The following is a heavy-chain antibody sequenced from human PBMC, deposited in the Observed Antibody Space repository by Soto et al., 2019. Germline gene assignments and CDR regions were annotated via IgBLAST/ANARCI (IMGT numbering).Heavy chain of an antibody. J-gene: IGHJ3*02. D-gene: IGHD3-22*01. CDR2: IWYDGSNK. V-gene: IGHV3-33*01. CDR3: ASTVIVVALDDAFDI. CDR1: GFTFSSYG. Sequence: GGSLRLSCAASGFTFSSYGMHWVRQAPGKGLEWVSVIWYDGSNKYYAYSVKGRFTISRDNSKNTLYMQMNSLRAEDTAVYYCASTVIVVALDDAFDIGGQGTMVTVSS.